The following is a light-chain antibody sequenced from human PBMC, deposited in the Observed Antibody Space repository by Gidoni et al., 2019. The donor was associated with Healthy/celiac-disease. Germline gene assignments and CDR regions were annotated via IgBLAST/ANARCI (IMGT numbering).Light chain of an antibody. CDR3: QQRSNWPSWT. V-gene: IGKV3-11*01. J-gene: IGKJ1*01. CDR2: DAS. CDR1: QSVSSY. Sequence: EIVLTQSPATLSLSPGERATLSCRASQSVSSYLAWSQQKPGQAPRLLIYDASNRATGLPARFSGSVFGTDFTLPISRLEPEDFAVYYCQQRSNWPSWTFXXXTKVEIK.